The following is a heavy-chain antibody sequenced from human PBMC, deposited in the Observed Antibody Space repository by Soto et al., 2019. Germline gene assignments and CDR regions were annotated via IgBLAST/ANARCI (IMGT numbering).Heavy chain of an antibody. CDR2: IYYSGST. J-gene: IGHJ6*02. D-gene: IGHD2-2*01. Sequence: QVQLQESGPGLVKPSQTLSLTCTVSGGSISSGDYYWSWIRQPPGKGLEWIGYIYYSGSTYYNPSLKGRVTISVDTSKNQFSLKLGSVTAADTAVYYCARGDVVVPDAIFGMDVWGQGTTVTVSS. CDR1: GGSISSGDYY. V-gene: IGHV4-30-4*01. CDR3: ARGDVVVPDAIFGMDV.